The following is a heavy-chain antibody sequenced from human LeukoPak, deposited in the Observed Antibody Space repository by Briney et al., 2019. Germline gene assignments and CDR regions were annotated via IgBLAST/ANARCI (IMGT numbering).Heavy chain of an antibody. CDR2: IVVGSGQT. Sequence: SVKVSCKASGFTFTTYSAMLWVRQAGGQRLEWMGWIVVGSGQTYYAQKFQERVTITRDMSTGTVYMELSSLTSEDTAVYFCVADHPNYGYWGQGTLATVSS. CDR3: VADHPNYGY. J-gene: IGHJ4*02. V-gene: IGHV1-58*02. D-gene: IGHD5-24*01. CDR1: GFTFTTYSA.